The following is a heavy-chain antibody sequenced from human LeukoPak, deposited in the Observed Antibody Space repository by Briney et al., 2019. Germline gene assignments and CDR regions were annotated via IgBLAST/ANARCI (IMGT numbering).Heavy chain of an antibody. J-gene: IGHJ3*02. CDR1: GGSFSGYY. V-gene: IGHV4-34*01. D-gene: IGHD2-21*01. CDR3: ARAFMSCGGGCAFDI. CDR2: INHSGST. Sequence: SETLSLTCAVYGGSFSGYYWSWIRQPPGKGLEWIGEINHSGSTNYNPSLKSRVTISVDTSKNQFSLKLSSVTAADTAVYYCARAFMSCGGGCAFDIWGQGTMVTVSS.